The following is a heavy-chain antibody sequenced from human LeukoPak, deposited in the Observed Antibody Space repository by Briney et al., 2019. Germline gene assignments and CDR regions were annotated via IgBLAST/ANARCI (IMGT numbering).Heavy chain of an antibody. CDR3: ARGGDY. J-gene: IGHJ4*02. CDR2: IYTSGST. V-gene: IGHV4-61*02. Sequence: SETLSLTCTVSGGSISSGSYYWSWIRQPAGKGLEWIGRIYTSGSTNYNPSLKSRVTISVDTSKNQFSLKLSSVTAADTAVYYCARGGDYWGQGILVTVSS. CDR1: GGSISSGSYY.